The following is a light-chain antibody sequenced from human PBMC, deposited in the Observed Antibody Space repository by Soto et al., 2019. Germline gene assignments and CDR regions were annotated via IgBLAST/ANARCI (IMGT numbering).Light chain of an antibody. J-gene: IGKJ3*01. CDR3: QHYGTSAL. CDR2: AS. V-gene: IGKV3-20*01. Sequence: EIVLTQSPGTLSLSPGERATLSCRASQSVSDSYLAWYQQKPGQAPRLLIYASSSATSSPDRFSGSGSGTDFTLTISRLEPEDLAVYYCQHYGTSALFGPGTKVDIK. CDR1: QSVSDSY.